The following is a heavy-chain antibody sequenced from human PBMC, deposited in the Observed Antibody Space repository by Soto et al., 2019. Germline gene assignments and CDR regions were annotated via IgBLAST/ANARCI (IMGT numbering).Heavy chain of an antibody. CDR2: ISYSGST. V-gene: IGHV4-59*11. CDR1: GGSMSSHY. J-gene: IGHJ4*02. CDR3: ARADPDASVGY. Sequence: SETLSLTCTVSGGSMSSHYWTWLRQPPGKGLEWIGYISYSGSTYYNPSLKSRVTISADTSRNQFSLKLSSVIAADTAVYYCARADPDASVGYWGQGTLVTVSP. D-gene: IGHD3-16*01.